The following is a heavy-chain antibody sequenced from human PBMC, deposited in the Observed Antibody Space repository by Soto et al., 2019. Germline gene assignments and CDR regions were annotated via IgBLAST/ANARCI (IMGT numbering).Heavy chain of an antibody. V-gene: IGHV1-69*06. D-gene: IGHD3-10*01. CDR3: AREGFGPPGGAFEI. CDR1: GGTFSSYA. Sequence: QVQLVQSGGEVKKPGSSVKVSCKASGGTFSSYAISWVREAPGQGLEWMGGIIPIFGTANYAQKFQGRVTITADKSTSTAYMELSSLRSEDTAVYYCAREGFGPPGGAFEIWGQGTMVTVSS. CDR2: IIPIFGTA. J-gene: IGHJ3*02.